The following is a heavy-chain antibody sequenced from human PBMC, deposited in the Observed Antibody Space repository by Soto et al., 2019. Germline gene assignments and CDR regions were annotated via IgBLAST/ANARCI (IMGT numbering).Heavy chain of an antibody. J-gene: IGHJ6*02. CDR1: GGSISSYY. CDR2: IYYSGST. V-gene: IGHV4-59*08. CDR3: ASSDGYNYGYYYYYGMDV. Sequence: SETLSLTCTVSGGSISSYYWSWIRQPPGKGLEWIGYIYYSGSTNYNPSLKSRVTISVDTSKNQFSLKLSSVTAADTAVYYCASSDGYNYGYYYYYGMDVWGQGTTVTVS. D-gene: IGHD5-12*01.